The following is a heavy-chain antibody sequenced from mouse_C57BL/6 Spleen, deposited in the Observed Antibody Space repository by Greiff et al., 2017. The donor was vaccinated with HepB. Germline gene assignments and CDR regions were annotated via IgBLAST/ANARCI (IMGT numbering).Heavy chain of an antibody. CDR3: ITTVEAWFAY. J-gene: IGHJ3*01. Sequence: QVQLKESGAELARPGASVKMSCKASGYTFTSYTMHWVKQRPGQGLEWIGYINPSSGYTKYNQKFKDKATLTADKSSSTAYMQLSSLTSEDSAVYYCITTVEAWFAYWGQGTLVTVSA. D-gene: IGHD1-1*01. V-gene: IGHV1-4*01. CDR1: GYTFTSYT. CDR2: INPSSGYT.